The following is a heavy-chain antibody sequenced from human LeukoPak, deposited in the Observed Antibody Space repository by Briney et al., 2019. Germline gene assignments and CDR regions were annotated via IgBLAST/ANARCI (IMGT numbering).Heavy chain of an antibody. Sequence: GGSLRLSCAASEFSVGSNYMTWVRQAPGKGLEWVSLIYSGGSTYYADSVKGRFTISRDNSKNTLYLQMNSLRAEDTAVYYCAKVRLERLEYYFDYWGQGTLVTVSS. V-gene: IGHV3-66*01. CDR1: EFSVGSNY. J-gene: IGHJ4*02. CDR2: IYSGGST. D-gene: IGHD1-1*01. CDR3: AKVRLERLEYYFDY.